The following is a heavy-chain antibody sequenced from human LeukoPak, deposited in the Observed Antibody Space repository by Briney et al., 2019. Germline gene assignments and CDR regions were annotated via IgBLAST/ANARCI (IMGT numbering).Heavy chain of an antibody. CDR1: GGSISSINYY. Sequence: SEILSLTCTVSGGSISSINYYWGWIRQAPGRGLECIGNIYYVGTTYYNPSLRSRVTISVDTSEGQFSLKLTSVTAADTAVYYCAAYYYGSGSSPGFFDPWGHGTLVTVSS. J-gene: IGHJ5*02. V-gene: IGHV4-39*01. CDR2: IYYVGTT. CDR3: AAYYYGSGSSPGFFDP. D-gene: IGHD3-10*01.